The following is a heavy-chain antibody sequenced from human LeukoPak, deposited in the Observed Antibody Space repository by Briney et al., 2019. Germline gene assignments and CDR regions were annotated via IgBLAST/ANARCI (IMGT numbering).Heavy chain of an antibody. CDR1: GGSFSDYY. V-gene: IGHV4-34*01. J-gene: IGHJ5*02. Sequence: SETLSLTCSVYGGSFSDYYWSWIRQPPGKGLEWIGEISHSGSTKFNPSLKSRVTISVDTSRNQFSLNLTSVTAADTAVYYCARGGLSIFGMITPNWFDPWGQGTLVSVSS. D-gene: IGHD3-3*01. CDR3: ARGGLSIFGMITPNWFDP. CDR2: ISHSGST.